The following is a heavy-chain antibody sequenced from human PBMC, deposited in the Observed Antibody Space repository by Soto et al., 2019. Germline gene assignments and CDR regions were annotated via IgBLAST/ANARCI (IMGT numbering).Heavy chain of an antibody. CDR3: AKDLYCSSTSCSPTYYYYMDV. CDR1: GFTFSSYA. V-gene: IGHV3-23*01. J-gene: IGHJ6*03. Sequence: GGSLRLSCAASGFTFSSYAMSRVRQAPGKGLEWVSAISGSGGSTYYADSVKGRFTISRDNSKNTLYLQMNSLRAEDTAVYYCAKDLYCSSTSCSPTYYYYMDVWGKGTTVTVSS. D-gene: IGHD2-2*01. CDR2: ISGSGGST.